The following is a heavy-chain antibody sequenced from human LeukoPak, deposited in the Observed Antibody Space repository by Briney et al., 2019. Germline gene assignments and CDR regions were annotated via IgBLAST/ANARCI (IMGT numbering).Heavy chain of an antibody. J-gene: IGHJ4*02. CDR3: ARDLSRSFSMIRGLIQHREFDF. D-gene: IGHD3-10*01. Sequence: GGSLRLSCAASGFTFSSYWMHWVRQAPGKGLEWVAFIRYDGSNKYYADSVKGRFTISKDNAKNSLYLQMNSLRAEDTAVYYCARDLSRSFSMIRGLIQHREFDFWGRGTLVTVSS. CDR2: IRYDGSNK. CDR1: GFTFSSYW. V-gene: IGHV3-33*08.